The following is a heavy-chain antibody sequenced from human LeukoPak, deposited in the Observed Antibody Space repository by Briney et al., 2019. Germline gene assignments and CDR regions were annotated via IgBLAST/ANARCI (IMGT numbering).Heavy chain of an antibody. J-gene: IGHJ6*03. D-gene: IGHD6-13*01. Sequence: ASVKVPCKASGYTFSTYGISWVRQAPGQGLEWMGWISAYNGNTNYAQNFQGRFTMATDTSTSTGYMELRSLRSDDTAVYFCARDRIAADDEQTSHEYYYYHMDVWGQGTTVTVSS. CDR3: ARDRIAADDEQTSHEYYYYHMDV. CDR1: GYTFSTYG. V-gene: IGHV1-18*01. CDR2: ISAYNGNT.